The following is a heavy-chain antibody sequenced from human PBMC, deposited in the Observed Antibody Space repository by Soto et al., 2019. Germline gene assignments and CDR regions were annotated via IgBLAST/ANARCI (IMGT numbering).Heavy chain of an antibody. Sequence: QVQLVESGGGVVQPGRSLRLSCAASGFPFTTYGMHWVREGPGKGLDWVAAISYDGSNKFYADSVKGRFTISRDNSKNTLYLQMNSLRPEDTALSYCVGGQYYFDYRGQGTLVIVSS. D-gene: IGHD3-10*01. CDR2: ISYDGSNK. CDR3: VGGQYYFDY. J-gene: IGHJ4*02. V-gene: IGHV3-30*03. CDR1: GFPFTTYG.